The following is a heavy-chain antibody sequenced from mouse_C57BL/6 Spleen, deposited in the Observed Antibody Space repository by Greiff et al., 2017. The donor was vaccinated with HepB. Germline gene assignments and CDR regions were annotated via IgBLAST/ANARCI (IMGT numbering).Heavy chain of an antibody. CDR2: IDPSDSYT. CDR1: GYTFTSYW. J-gene: IGHJ4*01. D-gene: IGHD3-2*02. CDR3: ARGSSGYLYAMDY. Sequence: QVQLQQPGAELVMPGASVKLSCKASGYTFTSYWMHWVKQRPGQGLEWIGEIDPSDSYTNYNQKFKGKSTLTVDKSSSTAYMPLSSLTSEDSAVYYCARGSSGYLYAMDYWGQGTSVTVSS. V-gene: IGHV1-69*01.